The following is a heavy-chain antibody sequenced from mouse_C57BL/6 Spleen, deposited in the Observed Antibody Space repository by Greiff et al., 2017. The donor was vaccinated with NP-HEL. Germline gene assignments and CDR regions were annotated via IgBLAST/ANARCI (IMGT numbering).Heavy chain of an antibody. CDR1: GFTFSSYG. CDR3: ARHMVTTNWYFDV. CDR2: ISSGGSYT. V-gene: IGHV5-6*02. Sequence: EVMLVESGGDLVKPGGSLKLSCAASGFTFSSYGMSWVRQTPDKRLEWVATISSGGSYTYYPDSVKGRFTISRDNAKNTLYLQMSSLKSEDTAMYYCARHMVTTNWYFDVWGTGTTVTVSS. D-gene: IGHD2-2*01. J-gene: IGHJ1*03.